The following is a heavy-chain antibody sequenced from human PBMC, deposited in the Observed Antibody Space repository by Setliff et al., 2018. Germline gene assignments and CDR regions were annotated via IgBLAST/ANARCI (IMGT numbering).Heavy chain of an antibody. V-gene: IGHV4-59*12. Sequence: KASETLSLTCTVSGGSISGASIRSYYWSWIRQPPGKGLEFIGYVYYSGTTNYKGSLRSRVTMSVDTSTNRLSLRINFLTAADTAIYYCARGHVHLRGRPFHYVDVWGKGTSVTVS. J-gene: IGHJ6*03. CDR2: VYYSGTT. CDR3: ARGHVHLRGRPFHYVDV. D-gene: IGHD3-10*01. CDR1: GGSISGASIRSYY.